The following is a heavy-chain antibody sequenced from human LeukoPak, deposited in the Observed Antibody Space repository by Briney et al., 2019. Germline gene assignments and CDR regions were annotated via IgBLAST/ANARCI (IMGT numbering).Heavy chain of an antibody. CDR1: GGSISSSSYY. V-gene: IGHV4-39*07. D-gene: IGHD3-22*01. J-gene: IGHJ4*02. CDR2: IYYSGST. Sequence: SETLSLTCTVSGGSISSSSYYWRWIRLPTGKGLEWMGSIYYSGSTYYNPSLKSRVTISVDTSKNQFSLKLSSVTAADTAVYYCARYPLLSYYDSSGYYADYWGQGTLVTVSS. CDR3: ARYPLLSYYDSSGYYADY.